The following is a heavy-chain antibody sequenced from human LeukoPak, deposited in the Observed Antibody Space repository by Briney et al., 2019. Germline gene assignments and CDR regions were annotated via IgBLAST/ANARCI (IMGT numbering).Heavy chain of an antibody. Sequence: GGSLRLSCAASGFTFSSYAMSWVRQAPGKGLEWVSAISHSGASTNYADSEKGRFTIARDNSKNTLSLQMHSLRADDTAVYYCARHLGYSSSHTDYWGQGTRVTVSS. CDR3: ARHLGYSSSHTDY. CDR1: GFTFSSYA. CDR2: ISHSGAST. J-gene: IGHJ4*02. D-gene: IGHD6-13*01. V-gene: IGHV3-23*01.